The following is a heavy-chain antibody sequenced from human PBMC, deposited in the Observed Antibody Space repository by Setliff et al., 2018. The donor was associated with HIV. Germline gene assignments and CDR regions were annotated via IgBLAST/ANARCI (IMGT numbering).Heavy chain of an antibody. Sequence: ASVKVSCKASGYSLTDFYIHWVRQAPGQGLEWMGWITPNSGGTEYAGKFQGRITMTSDTSTSTVYMELSSLRSEDSAVYYCARSIYEWGAFDIWGQGTMVTVS. CDR3: ARSIYEWGAFDI. J-gene: IGHJ3*02. V-gene: IGHV1-2*02. CDR2: ITPNSGGT. CDR1: GYSLTDFY. D-gene: IGHD2-8*01.